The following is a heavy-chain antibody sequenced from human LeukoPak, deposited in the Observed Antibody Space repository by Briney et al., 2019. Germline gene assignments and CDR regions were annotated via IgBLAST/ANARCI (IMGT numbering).Heavy chain of an antibody. J-gene: IGHJ4*02. CDR3: AKGPLIEVAGTTWDH. Sequence: PGGSLRLSCAVSGFIVSNNYMSWVRQTPGKGLEWVSAISGSGGSTYYADSVKGRFTISRDNSKNTLFLQMNSLRAEDTAVYYCAKGPLIEVAGTTWDHWGQGTLVTVSS. V-gene: IGHV3-23*01. CDR1: GFIVSNNY. CDR2: ISGSGGST. D-gene: IGHD6-19*01.